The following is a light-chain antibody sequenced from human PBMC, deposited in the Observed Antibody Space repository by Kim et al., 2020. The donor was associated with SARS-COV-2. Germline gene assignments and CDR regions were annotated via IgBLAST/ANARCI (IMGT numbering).Light chain of an antibody. V-gene: IGKV1-39*01. J-gene: IGKJ1*01. CDR3: QQSYTTPWT. Sequence: AAVGDRVTITCQASQSISRYLNWYQQEPGKAPKLLIFAASSLHSGVSSRFSGSGSLTGFTLTISNLQPEDVATYYCQQSYTTPWTFGQGTKVDIK. CDR2: AAS. CDR1: QSISRY.